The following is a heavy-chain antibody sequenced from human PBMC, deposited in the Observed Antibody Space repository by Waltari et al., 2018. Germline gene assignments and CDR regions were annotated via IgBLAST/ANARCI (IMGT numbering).Heavy chain of an antibody. V-gene: IGHV4-39*07. D-gene: IGHD3-22*01. CDR1: GGSISSSSYY. Sequence: QLQLQESGPGLVKPSETLSLTCTVSGGSISSSSYYWGWIGQPPGKGLEWIGSIYYSASNYDNPALKSRVTISVDTSKNQFSLKLSSVTAADTAVYYCARDRGVTMIVGLSKAGAFDIWGQGTMVTVSS. CDR2: IYYSASN. CDR3: ARDRGVTMIVGLSKAGAFDI. J-gene: IGHJ3*02.